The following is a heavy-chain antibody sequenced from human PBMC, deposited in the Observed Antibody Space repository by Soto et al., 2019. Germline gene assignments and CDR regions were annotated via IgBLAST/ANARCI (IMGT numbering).Heavy chain of an antibody. D-gene: IGHD3-10*01. V-gene: IGHV3-23*01. CDR3: AKDLRLLWFGADRNPSDY. Sequence: EVQLLESGGGLVQPGGSLRLSCAASGFTFSSYAMSWVRQAPGKGLEWVSAISGSGGSTYYADSVKGRFTISRDNSKNTLYLQMNSLRAEDTAVYYCAKDLRLLWFGADRNPSDYWGQGTLVTVSS. CDR2: ISGSGGST. J-gene: IGHJ4*02. CDR1: GFTFSSYA.